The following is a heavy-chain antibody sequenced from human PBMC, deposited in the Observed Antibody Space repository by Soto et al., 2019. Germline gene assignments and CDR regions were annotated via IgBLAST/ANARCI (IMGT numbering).Heavy chain of an antibody. Sequence: SETLSLTCAVSGYSISSGYYWGWIRQPPGKGLEWIGSIYHSGSTYYNPSLKSRVTISVDTSKNQFSLKLSSVTAADTAMYYCARREGAAALDAFDIWGQGTMVTVSS. CDR3: ARREGAAALDAFDI. J-gene: IGHJ3*02. D-gene: IGHD6-13*01. V-gene: IGHV4-38-2*01. CDR1: GYSISSGYY. CDR2: IYHSGST.